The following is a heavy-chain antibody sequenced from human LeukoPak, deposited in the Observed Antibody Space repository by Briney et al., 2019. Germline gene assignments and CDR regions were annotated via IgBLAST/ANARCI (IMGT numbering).Heavy chain of an antibody. J-gene: IGHJ4*02. CDR1: GFAFSSYE. V-gene: IGHV3-48*03. Sequence: GGSLRLSCAASGFAFSSYEMNWVRQAPGKGLEWVSYITSSGSAIYYADSVKGRFTISRDNAKNSLYLQTNSLRAEDTAVYYCAKSHDLGFSPIDYWGQGTLVTVSS. D-gene: IGHD1-1*01. CDR2: ITSSGSAI. CDR3: AKSHDLGFSPIDY.